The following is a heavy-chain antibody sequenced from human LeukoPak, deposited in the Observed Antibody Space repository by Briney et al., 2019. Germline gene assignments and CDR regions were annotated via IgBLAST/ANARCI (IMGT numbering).Heavy chain of an antibody. J-gene: IGHJ4*02. V-gene: IGHV1-18*04. CDR1: GYTFTSYG. CDR2: ISAYNGNT. CDR3: ARDSRGAWIQLWPRFDY. Sequence: WASVNVSCKASGYTFTSYGISWVRQAPGQGLEWMGWISAYNGNTNYSQKLQGRVTMTTDTSTSTAYMELRSLRSDDTAVYYCARDSRGAWIQLWPRFDYWGQGTLVTVSS. D-gene: IGHD5-18*01.